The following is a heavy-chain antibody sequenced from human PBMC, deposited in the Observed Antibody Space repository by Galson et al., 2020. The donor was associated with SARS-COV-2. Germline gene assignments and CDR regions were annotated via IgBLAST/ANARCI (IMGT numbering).Heavy chain of an antibody. CDR2: INHSGST. CDR3: ARGSYSSSWYGHSAGMDV. D-gene: IGHD6-13*01. CDR1: GGSFSDYY. V-gene: IGHV4-34*01. Sequence: SETLSLTCAVYGGSFSDYYWSWIRQPPGKGLEWIGEINHSGSTNYNPSLKSRVTISVDTSKNQFSLKLSSVTAADTAVYYCARGSYSSSWYGHSAGMDVWDQGTTVTVSS. J-gene: IGHJ6*02.